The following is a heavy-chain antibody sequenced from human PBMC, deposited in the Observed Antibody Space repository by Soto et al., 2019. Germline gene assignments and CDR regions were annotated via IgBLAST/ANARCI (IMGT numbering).Heavy chain of an antibody. CDR1: GDSISNSRFY. D-gene: IGHD3-10*01. Sequence: SETLSLTCGVSGDSISNSRFYWAWIRQPPGEGLEWIGSIYHTGNAYYNPSLKSRVTISVDTSKNQFSLKLTSVTAADTAVYYCAVHRATPGVALSNWFGPWGQGSLVTVSS. CDR2: IYHTGNA. V-gene: IGHV4-39*07. CDR3: AVHRATPGVALSNWFGP. J-gene: IGHJ5*02.